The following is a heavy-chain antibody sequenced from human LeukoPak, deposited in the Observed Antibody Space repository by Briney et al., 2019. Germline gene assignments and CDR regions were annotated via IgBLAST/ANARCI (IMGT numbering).Heavy chain of an antibody. CDR3: ARAYCGGDCYRRHFDY. CDR1: GYTFTSYY. J-gene: IGHJ4*02. Sequence: ASVKVSCKASGYTFTSYYMYWVRQAPGQGLEWMGIINPSGGSTTYAQKFQGRVTMTRDTSTSTVYMELSSLRSEDTAVYYCARAYCGGDCYRRHFDYWGQGTLVTVSS. D-gene: IGHD2-21*02. CDR2: INPSGGST. V-gene: IGHV1-46*01.